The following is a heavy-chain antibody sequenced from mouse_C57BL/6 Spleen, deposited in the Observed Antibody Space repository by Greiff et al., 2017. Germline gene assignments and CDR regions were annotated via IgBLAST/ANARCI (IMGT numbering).Heavy chain of an antibody. CDR1: GYTFTSYG. Sequence: VQLQQSGAELARPGASVKLSCKASGYTFTSYGISWVKQRTGQGLEWIGEIYPRSGNTYYNEKFKGKATLTADKSSSTAYMELRSLTSEDSAVYFCAKQLRLDWFAYWGQGTLVTVSA. D-gene: IGHD3-2*02. CDR3: AKQLRLDWFAY. J-gene: IGHJ3*01. CDR2: IYPRSGNT. V-gene: IGHV1-81*01.